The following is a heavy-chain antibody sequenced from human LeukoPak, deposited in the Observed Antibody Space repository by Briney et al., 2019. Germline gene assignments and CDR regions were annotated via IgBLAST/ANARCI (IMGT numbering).Heavy chain of an antibody. Sequence: SETLSLTCTVSLGSIRRGDYYWSWIRQPPGEGLEWIGYIYYSGSTYYNPSLKSRVTISVDTSKNQFSLKLSSVTAADTAVYYCARALVDYGDFDFDLWGRGTLVTVSS. CDR1: LGSIRRGDYY. V-gene: IGHV4-30-4*01. J-gene: IGHJ2*01. CDR3: ARALVDYGDFDFDL. CDR2: IYYSGST. D-gene: IGHD4-17*01.